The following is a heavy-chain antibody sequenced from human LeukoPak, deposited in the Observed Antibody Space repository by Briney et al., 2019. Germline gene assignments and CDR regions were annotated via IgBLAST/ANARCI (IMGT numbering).Heavy chain of an antibody. D-gene: IGHD3-22*01. Sequence: SGGSLRLSCAASGFTFNSYAMSWVRQAPGRGLEWVSAISGSGGSTYYADSVKGRFTISRDNSKNTLYLQMNSLRAEDTAVYYCAKVGGKGYYDSSGRPPFDYWGQGTLVTVSS. CDR3: AKVGGKGYYDSSGRPPFDY. J-gene: IGHJ4*02. V-gene: IGHV3-23*01. CDR1: GFTFNSYA. CDR2: ISGSGGST.